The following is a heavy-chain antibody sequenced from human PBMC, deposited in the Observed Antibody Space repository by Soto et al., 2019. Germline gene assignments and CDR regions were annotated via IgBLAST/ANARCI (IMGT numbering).Heavy chain of an antibody. CDR1: GYTFSSYS. D-gene: IGHD4-17*01. Sequence: GGSLRLSCAASGYTFSSYSMNWVRQAPGKGLEWVSYISSSSSTIYYADSVKGRFTISRDNAKNSLYLQMNSLRAEDTAVYYCAGEADYLNWFDPWGQGTLVTVSS. J-gene: IGHJ5*02. V-gene: IGHV3-48*01. CDR3: AGEADYLNWFDP. CDR2: ISSSSSTI.